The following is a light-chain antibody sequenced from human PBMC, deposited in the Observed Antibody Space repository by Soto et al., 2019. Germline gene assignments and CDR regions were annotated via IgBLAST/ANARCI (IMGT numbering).Light chain of an antibody. CDR3: QQYDSSPLT. V-gene: IGKV3-20*01. J-gene: IGKJ1*01. Sequence: EIVLTQSPGTLSLSPGERATLSCRASQSVSSSFLAWYQQKPGQAPRLLIYGASSRATGIPDRFSGSGSGKDFTLTISILEPDDFAVYYCQQYDSSPLTFGQGTKVEIK. CDR2: GAS. CDR1: QSVSSSF.